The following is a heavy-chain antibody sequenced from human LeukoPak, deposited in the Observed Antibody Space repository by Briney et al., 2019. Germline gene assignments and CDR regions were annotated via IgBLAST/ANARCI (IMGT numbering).Heavy chain of an antibody. D-gene: IGHD3-22*01. V-gene: IGHV1-46*01. J-gene: IGHJ2*01. CDR2: INPRDGSA. CDR3: ARDPGKVVIAPYWYFDF. Sequence: ASVKVSCKASGYTFTSNYMHWVRQAPGQGLEWMGIINPRDGSANSAQKFQGRVTMTRDTSTSTFYMELSSLRSEDTAVYYCARDPGKVVIAPYWYFDFWGRGTPVTVSS. CDR1: GYTFTSNY.